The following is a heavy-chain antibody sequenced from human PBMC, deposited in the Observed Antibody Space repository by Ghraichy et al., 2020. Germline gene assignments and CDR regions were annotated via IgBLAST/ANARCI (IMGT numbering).Heavy chain of an antibody. D-gene: IGHD3-16*02. CDR3: ARGPYSHAYYDYVWGSYRRDNWFDP. J-gene: IGHJ5*02. V-gene: IGHV4-34*01. CDR1: GGSFSGYY. CDR2: INHSGST. Sequence: SETLSLTCAVYGGSFSGYYWSWIRQPPGKGLEWIGEINHSGSTNYNPSLKSRVTISVDTSKNQFSLKLSSVTAADTAVYYCARGPYSHAYYDYVWGSYRRDNWFDPWGQGTLVTVSS.